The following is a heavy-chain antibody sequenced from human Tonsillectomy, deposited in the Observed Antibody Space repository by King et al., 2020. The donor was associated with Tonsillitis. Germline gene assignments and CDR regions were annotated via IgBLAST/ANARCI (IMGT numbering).Heavy chain of an antibody. D-gene: IGHD3-10*01. CDR2: IKRDGSGT. CDR3: ARNYYYGSGSYYGLSDAFDI. CDR1: GLTFSSYW. V-gene: IGHV3-74*01. Sequence: VQLVESGGGLVQPGGSLRLSCAASGLTFSSYWMHWVRQAPGKGLVWVSRIKRDGSGTSYADSVKGRFTISRDNAKNTLYLQMNSLRVEDTAVYYCARNYYYGSGSYYGLSDAFDIWGQGTMVTVSS. J-gene: IGHJ3*02.